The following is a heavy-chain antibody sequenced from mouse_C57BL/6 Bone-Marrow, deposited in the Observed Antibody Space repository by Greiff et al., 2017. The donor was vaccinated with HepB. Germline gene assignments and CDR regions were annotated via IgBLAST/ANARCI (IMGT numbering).Heavy chain of an antibody. Sequence: VQLQQPGAELVKPGASVKLSCKASGYTFTSYWMHWVKQRPGRGLEWIGRIDPNSGGTKYNEKFKSKATLTVDKPSITAYMQLSSLTSEDSAVYYCARRDYYGSSYWYFDVWGTGTTVTVSS. V-gene: IGHV1-72*01. D-gene: IGHD1-1*01. CDR2: IDPNSGGT. J-gene: IGHJ1*03. CDR1: GYTFTSYW. CDR3: ARRDYYGSSYWYFDV.